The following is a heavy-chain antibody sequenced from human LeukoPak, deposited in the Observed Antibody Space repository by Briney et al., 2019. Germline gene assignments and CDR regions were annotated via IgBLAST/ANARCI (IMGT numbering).Heavy chain of an antibody. J-gene: IGHJ4*02. D-gene: IGHD5-18*01. V-gene: IGHV3-15*01. CDR2: IKSKTDGGTT. Sequence: PGGSLRLSCVASGFTFSNAWMSWSRQAPGKGLEWVGRIKSKTDGGTTDYAAPVKGRFIISRDDSKNTLYLQMNSLKTEDTAVYYCTTDTAMAPIDYWGQGTLVTVSS. CDR1: GFTFSNAW. CDR3: TTDTAMAPIDY.